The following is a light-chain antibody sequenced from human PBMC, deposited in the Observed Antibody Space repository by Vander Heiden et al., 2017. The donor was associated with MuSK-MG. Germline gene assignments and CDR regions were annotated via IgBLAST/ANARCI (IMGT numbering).Light chain of an antibody. J-gene: IGLJ3*02. V-gene: IGLV2-23*01. CDR2: EGR. Sequence: QSALPQPASVSGSPGQSITISCTGTSSDVGSYNLVSWYQQHPGNAAKLMIYEGRKRPAGVSNRFSGSKAGNTASLTIAGRQAEDEADYYCCSDAGSSTLVFGGGTKLTVL. CDR1: SSDVGSYNL. CDR3: CSDAGSSTLV.